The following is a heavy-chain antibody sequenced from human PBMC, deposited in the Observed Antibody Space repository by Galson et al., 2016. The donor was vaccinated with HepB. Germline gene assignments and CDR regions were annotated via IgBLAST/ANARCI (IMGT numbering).Heavy chain of an antibody. Sequence: SETLSLTCAVSGGSISSTNWWTWVRQPPGKVMQWIGEIYHSGSTNYNPSLKSRVTISVDKSKNQFSLKLTSVTAADTAVYYCARGPVVVVTATHFDYWGPGTLVTVSS. J-gene: IGHJ4*02. CDR3: ARGPVVVVTATHFDY. V-gene: IGHV4-4*02. D-gene: IGHD2-21*02. CDR1: GGSISSTNW. CDR2: IYHSGST.